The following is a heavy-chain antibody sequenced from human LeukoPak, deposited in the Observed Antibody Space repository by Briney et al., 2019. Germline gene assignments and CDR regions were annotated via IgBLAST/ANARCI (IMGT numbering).Heavy chain of an antibody. V-gene: IGHV3-21*01. CDR2: ITSSGTYI. D-gene: IGHD1-26*01. CDR1: GFTFNVFH. J-gene: IGHJ4*01. CDR3: ARASGGWDLDY. Sequence: PGGSLRLSCAASGFTFNVFHMNWVRQAPGKGLEWISSITSSGTYITYADSIQGRFTISRDNAKNSLYLQMNSLRVDDTALYYCARASGGWDLDYWGHGTLVTVHS.